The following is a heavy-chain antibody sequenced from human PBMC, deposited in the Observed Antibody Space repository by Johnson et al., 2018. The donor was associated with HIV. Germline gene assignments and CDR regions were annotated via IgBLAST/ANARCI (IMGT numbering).Heavy chain of an antibody. Sequence: VQLVESGGGLVQPGRSLRLSCAASGFTFDDYAMHWVRQAPGKGLEWVSGISWNSGSIGYADSVKGRFTISRDNAKNSLYLQMNSLRAEDTALYYCTRMGGHHGFDIWGQGKMVTVSS. J-gene: IGHJ3*02. CDR2: ISWNSGSI. D-gene: IGHD3-16*01. V-gene: IGHV3-9*01. CDR1: GFTFDDYA. CDR3: TRMGGHHGFDI.